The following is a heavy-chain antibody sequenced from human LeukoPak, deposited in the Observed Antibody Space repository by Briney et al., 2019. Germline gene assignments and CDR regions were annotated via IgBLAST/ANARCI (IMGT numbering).Heavy chain of an antibody. D-gene: IGHD3-10*01. CDR1: GGSISSSSYY. J-gene: IGHJ4*02. Sequence: SETLSLTCTVSGGSISSSSYYWGWIRQPPGKGLEWIGSIYYSGSTYYNPSLKSRVTISVDTSKNQFSLKLSSVTAADTAVYYCARERLSGVDYWGQGTLVTVSS. V-gene: IGHV4-39*02. CDR2: IYYSGST. CDR3: ARERLSGVDY.